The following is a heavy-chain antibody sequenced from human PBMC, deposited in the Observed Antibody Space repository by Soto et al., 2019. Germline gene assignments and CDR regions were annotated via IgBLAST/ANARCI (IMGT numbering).Heavy chain of an antibody. V-gene: IGHV1-24*01. CDR2: FDPEGGES. J-gene: IGHJ4*02. Sequence: ASVKVSFTIAGHTLTEFSIHWVRQAPGKGLEWMGGFDPEGGESINAQKWHGRVTATEDTVTDTAYLAMSGLKSDDTAVYYCATTTPHRGAMITIRNMDFWGQGTPVTVSS. D-gene: IGHD3-10*01. CDR1: GHTLTEFS. CDR3: ATTTPHRGAMITIRNMDF.